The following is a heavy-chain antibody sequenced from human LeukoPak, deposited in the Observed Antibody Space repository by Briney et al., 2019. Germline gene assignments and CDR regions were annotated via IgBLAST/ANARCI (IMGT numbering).Heavy chain of an antibody. D-gene: IGHD3-22*01. CDR1: GFTVSTNY. CDR2: IYSIGNT. V-gene: IGHV3-66*01. CDR3: ARGADSSGYYY. J-gene: IGHJ4*02. Sequence: PGGSLRLSCAASGFTVSTNYMSWVRQAPGKGLEWVSVIYSIGNTYYADSVKGRFTISRDNAKNSLYLQMNSLRAEDTAVYYCARGADSSGYYYWGQGTLVTVSS.